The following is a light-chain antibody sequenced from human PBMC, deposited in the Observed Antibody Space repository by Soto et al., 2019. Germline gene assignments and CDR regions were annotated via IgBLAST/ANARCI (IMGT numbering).Light chain of an antibody. J-gene: IGKJ5*01. Sequence: EIVMTQSPATLSVSPGERATLSCRASQSVSSNLAWYQQKPGQAPRLLIYGASTRATGIPARFSGSGSGTEFTLTISSLQSEDFAVYYCQQDNNPITFGQGTRLEIK. CDR1: QSVSSN. V-gene: IGKV3-15*01. CDR2: GAS. CDR3: QQDNNPIT.